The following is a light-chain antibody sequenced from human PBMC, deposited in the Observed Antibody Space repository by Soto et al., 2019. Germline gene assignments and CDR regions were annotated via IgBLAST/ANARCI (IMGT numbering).Light chain of an antibody. Sequence: QSVLTQPPSASGTPGQRVTISCSGSSSNIGSNTVNWYQQLAGTAPKLLMYNDNQRPSGVPDRFSGSKSGTSASLAISGLQSEDEADYYCAAWDDSLSDPVFGGGTKVTVL. CDR1: SSNIGSNT. CDR2: NDN. J-gene: IGLJ3*02. CDR3: AAWDDSLSDPV. V-gene: IGLV1-44*01.